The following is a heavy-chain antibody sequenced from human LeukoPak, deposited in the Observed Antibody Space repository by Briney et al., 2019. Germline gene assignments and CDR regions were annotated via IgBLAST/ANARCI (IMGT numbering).Heavy chain of an antibody. CDR1: GGTFSSYA. V-gene: IGHV1-69*01. Sequence: SVKVSCTASGGTFSSYAISWVRQAPGQGLEWMGGIIPIFGTANYAQKFQGRVTITADESTSTAYMELSSLRSEDTAVYYCARDPYPGYYYYGMDVWGQGTTVTVSS. CDR3: ARDPYPGYYYYGMDV. CDR2: IIPIFGTA. J-gene: IGHJ6*02.